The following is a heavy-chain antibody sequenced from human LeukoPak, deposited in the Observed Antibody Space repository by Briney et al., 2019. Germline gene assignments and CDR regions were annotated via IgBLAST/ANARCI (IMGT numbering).Heavy chain of an antibody. Sequence: TGGSLRLSCAASELNVSNNYMNWVRQAPGKGLEWVSVIYSGGTTNYADSVQGRFTISRDSSKNTVYLQMNRLRAGDTAVYYCAREHYDYFWGTYRSYALDIWGQGTMVTVSS. V-gene: IGHV3-53*01. J-gene: IGHJ3*02. CDR3: AREHYDYFWGTYRSYALDI. CDR1: ELNVSNNY. CDR2: IYSGGTT. D-gene: IGHD3-16*02.